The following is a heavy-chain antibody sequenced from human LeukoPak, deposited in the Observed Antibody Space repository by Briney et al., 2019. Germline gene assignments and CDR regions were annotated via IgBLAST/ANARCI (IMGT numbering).Heavy chain of an antibody. CDR1: GFFFSDYY. V-gene: IGHV3-11*05. J-gene: IGHJ4*02. D-gene: IGHD6-13*01. CDR3: ARVVLGSSSWYYFDR. CDR2: VSAVNTYT. Sequence: GGSLRLSCAASGFFFSDYYMPWIRQAPGKGLEWVSYVSAVNTYTNYADSVKGRFTISRDNAKNSLYLHMTSLTAEDTAVYYCARVVLGSSSWYYFDRWGQGTLVTVSS.